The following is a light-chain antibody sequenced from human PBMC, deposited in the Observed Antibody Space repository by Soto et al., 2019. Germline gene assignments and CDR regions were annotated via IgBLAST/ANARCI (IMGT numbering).Light chain of an antibody. CDR1: SSDVGGYNY. J-gene: IGLJ3*02. CDR2: EVS. Sequence: QSALTQPASVSGSPGQSITISCTGTSSDVGGYNYVSWYQQHPGKAPKLMIYEVSNRPSGVSNRFSGSKSGNTASLTISGLQAEDEADYYCSSFTSINTWVFGCGTQLTVL. V-gene: IGLV2-14*01. CDR3: SSFTSINTWV.